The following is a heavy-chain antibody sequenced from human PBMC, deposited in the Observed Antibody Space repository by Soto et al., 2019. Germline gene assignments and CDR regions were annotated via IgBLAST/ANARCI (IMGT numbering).Heavy chain of an antibody. V-gene: IGHV4-31*02. Sequence: QVQLQESGPGLVKPSQTLSLTCNVSGGSLKSGGYYWSWIRQHPGRGLEWIGYIYYTGRTYYNPIIESRITFSVDKSENQFPMKLSSVTAADAAVYYCARDVTSNRSSFDLWGHGTLVTVSS. J-gene: IGHJ5*02. CDR3: ARDVTSNRSSFDL. CDR2: IYYTGRT. CDR1: GGSLKSGGYY. D-gene: IGHD6-6*01.